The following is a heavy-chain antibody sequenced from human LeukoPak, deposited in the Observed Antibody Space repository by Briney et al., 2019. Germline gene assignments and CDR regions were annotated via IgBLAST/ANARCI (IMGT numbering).Heavy chain of an antibody. CDR2: VTYTGST. V-gene: IGHV4-59*01. D-gene: IGHD7-27*01. J-gene: IGHJ6*04. Sequence: KSSETLSLTCTVSGDSISPYYWSWIRQSPEKGLEWIGYVTYTGSTEYNPSLKGRVAMSVDRSKNEISLSLHSVSAADTAVYFRARDGDASRNHYNGLDVWGEGTTVTVAS. CDR1: GDSISPYY. CDR3: ARDGDASRNHYNGLDV.